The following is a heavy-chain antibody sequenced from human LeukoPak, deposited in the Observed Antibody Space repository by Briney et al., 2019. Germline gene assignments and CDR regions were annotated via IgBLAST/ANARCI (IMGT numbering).Heavy chain of an antibody. CDR3: ARHYGSGTYPLDY. J-gene: IGHJ4*02. CDR1: GGSISNYY. V-gene: IGHV4-59*08. D-gene: IGHD3-10*01. Sequence: SETLSLTCTVSGGSISNYYWSWIRQSPGKGLEWIAHVYSSGRTSYNPSLKSRVTMSVDTSKNQFSLKLNSVTAADTAVYYCARHYGSGTYPLDYWGQGTLVTVSS. CDR2: VYSSGRT.